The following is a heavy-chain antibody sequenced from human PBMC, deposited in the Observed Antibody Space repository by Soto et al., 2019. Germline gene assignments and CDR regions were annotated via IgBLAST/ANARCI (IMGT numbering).Heavy chain of an antibody. CDR3: ASTRGYSYGCDY. J-gene: IGHJ4*02. Sequence: GASGKVSCKASGYTFTSYAIHWVRQAPGQRLEWMGWINAGNGNTKYSQKFQGRVTITRDTSASTAYMELSSLRSDDTAVYYCASTRGYSYGCDYWGQGTLVTVSS. V-gene: IGHV1-3*01. D-gene: IGHD5-18*01. CDR2: INAGNGNT. CDR1: GYTFTSYA.